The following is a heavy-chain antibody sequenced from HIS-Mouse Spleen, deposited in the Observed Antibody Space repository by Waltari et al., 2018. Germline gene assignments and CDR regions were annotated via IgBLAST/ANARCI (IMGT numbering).Heavy chain of an antibody. CDR2: IDYSGST. CDR1: GGSISSSSYY. CDR3: AREIPYSSSWYDWYFDL. Sequence: QLQLQESGPGLVKPSETLSLTCTVSGGSISSSSYYWGWIRQPPGKGLEWIGSIDYSGSTYQDPSLKSPVTISVDTSKNQFSLKLSSVTAADTAVYYCAREIPYSSSWYDWYFDLWGRGTLVTVSS. D-gene: IGHD6-13*01. V-gene: IGHV4-39*07. J-gene: IGHJ2*01.